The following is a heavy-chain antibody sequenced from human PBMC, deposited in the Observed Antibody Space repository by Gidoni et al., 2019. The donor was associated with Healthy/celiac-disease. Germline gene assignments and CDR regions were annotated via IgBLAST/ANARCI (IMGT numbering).Heavy chain of an antibody. J-gene: IGHJ4*02. V-gene: IGHV4-34*01. CDR2: INHSGST. Sequence: QVQLQQWGAGLLKPSATLSLTCAVYGGSFSGYYWSWIRQPPGKGLEWIGEINHSGSTNYNPSLKSRVTISVDTSKNQFSLKLSSVTAADTAVYYCARAGGWFGASDYWGQGTLVTVSS. CDR1: GGSFSGYY. D-gene: IGHD3-10*01. CDR3: ARAGGWFGASDY.